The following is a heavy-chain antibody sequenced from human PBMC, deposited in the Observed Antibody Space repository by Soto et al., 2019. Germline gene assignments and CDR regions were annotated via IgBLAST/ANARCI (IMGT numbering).Heavy chain of an antibody. Sequence: SETLSLTCAVSGGSIRSGGYSWSWIRQPPGKGLEWIGYVYHSGSTYYSSSLKSRVAISVDMSKNQISLKLTSVTAADTAVYYCARGVSSSQKRFYYRMDVWGQGTTVTVSS. CDR2: VYHSGST. V-gene: IGHV4-30-2*01. CDR3: ARGVSSSQKRFYYRMDV. D-gene: IGHD2-15*01. CDR1: GGSIRSGGYS. J-gene: IGHJ6*02.